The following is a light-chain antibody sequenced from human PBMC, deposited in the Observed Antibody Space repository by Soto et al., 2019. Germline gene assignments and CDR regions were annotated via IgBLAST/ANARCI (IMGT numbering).Light chain of an antibody. V-gene: IGKV3-20*01. J-gene: IGKJ2*01. CDR1: QSISSSY. CDR3: QQYGSSSYT. Sequence: EIVLTQSPGTLSLSPGERATLSCRASQSISSSYLAWYQQKTGQAPRLLIYAACSRDTGIPDRFSGSGSGTDITLTISRLAPEDFAVYYCQQYGSSSYTFGQGTQLEIK. CDR2: AAC.